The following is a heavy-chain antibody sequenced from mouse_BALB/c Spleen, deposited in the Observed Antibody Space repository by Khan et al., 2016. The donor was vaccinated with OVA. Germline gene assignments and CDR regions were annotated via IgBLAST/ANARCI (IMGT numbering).Heavy chain of an antibody. D-gene: IGHD2-4*01. CDR1: GFSLSNYG. Sequence: QVQLKESGPGLVAPSQSLSITCTVSGFSLSNYGIHWVRQPPGKGLEWLGVIWTGGITNYNSALMSRLIISKDNSKIQVFLKMNRLQTDDTAIYYCARSYDYDVGGFAYWGQGTLVTVSA. CDR2: IWTGGIT. CDR3: ARSYDYDVGGFAY. J-gene: IGHJ3*01. V-gene: IGHV2-9*02.